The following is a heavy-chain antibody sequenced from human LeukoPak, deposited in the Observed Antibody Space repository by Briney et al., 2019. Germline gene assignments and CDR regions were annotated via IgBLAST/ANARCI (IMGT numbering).Heavy chain of an antibody. V-gene: IGHV1-2*02. Sequence: ASVKVSCKASGYTFTGYYIHWVRQAPGQGLEWMGWLTPNSGGANYAQKFQGRVTLTRDTSISTAYMELTRLTSGDTAVYYCARASIVGATSDYWGQGTLVSVSS. CDR3: ARASIVGATSDY. CDR2: LTPNSGGA. CDR1: GYTFTGYY. J-gene: IGHJ4*02. D-gene: IGHD1-26*01.